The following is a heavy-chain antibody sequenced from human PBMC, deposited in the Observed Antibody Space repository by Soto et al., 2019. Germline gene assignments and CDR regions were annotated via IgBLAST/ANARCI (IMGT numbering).Heavy chain of an antibody. J-gene: IGHJ6*03. CDR2: ISSSSSTI. CDR1: GFTFSSYS. D-gene: IGHD3-10*01. Sequence: EVQLVESGGGLVQPGGSLRLSCAASGFTFSSYSMNWVRQAPGKGLAWVSYISSSSSTIYYADSVKGRFTISRDNAKNSLYLQMNSLRAEDTAVYYCARVLLWPRQYPYYYYMDVWGKGTTVTVSS. V-gene: IGHV3-48*01. CDR3: ARVLLWPRQYPYYYYMDV.